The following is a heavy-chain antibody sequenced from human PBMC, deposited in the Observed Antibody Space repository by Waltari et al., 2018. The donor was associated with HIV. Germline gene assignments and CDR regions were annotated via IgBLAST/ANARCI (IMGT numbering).Heavy chain of an antibody. CDR3: AKDQRLRLYEPYYCGVAV. CDR1: VKFTCWSNG. V-gene: IGHV3-30*02. Sequence: VQSTGGVVQRGGCRRLSGLASVKFTCWSNGLHWVPPSPGQGPEWVAHDRSDGSDNYNGDVYTTYADVAKGRFSISRDNSRNTLLLDLDRLTAEDTGVYYCAKDQRLRLYEPYYCGVAVWGQGSTVIVSS. CDR2: DRSDGSDN. D-gene: IGHD3-10*01. J-gene: IGHJ6*02.